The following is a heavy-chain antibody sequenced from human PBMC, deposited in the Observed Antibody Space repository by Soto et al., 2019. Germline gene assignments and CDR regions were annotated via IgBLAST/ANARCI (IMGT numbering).Heavy chain of an antibody. Sequence: ASVKVSCKASGYTFTGYYMHWVRQAPGQGLEWMGWINPNGGGTNYAQKFQGWVTMTRDTSISTAYMELSRLRSDDTAVYYCATSIAVAGHMDVWGKGTTVTV. CDR1: GYTFTGYY. CDR3: ATSIAVAGHMDV. D-gene: IGHD6-19*01. V-gene: IGHV1-2*04. CDR2: INPNGGGT. J-gene: IGHJ6*03.